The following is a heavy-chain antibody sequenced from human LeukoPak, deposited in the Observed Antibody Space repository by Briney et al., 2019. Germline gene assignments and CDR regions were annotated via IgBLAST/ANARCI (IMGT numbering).Heavy chain of an antibody. CDR2: FYASGST. D-gene: IGHD3-22*01. V-gene: IGHV4-4*07. CDR1: GGSIRSYY. CDR3: ARDDYYDSSGYRNAFDI. Sequence: SETLSLTCTVSGGSIRSYYWSWIRQPAGKGLEWIGRFYASGSTNYNPSLKSRVTMSVDTSKNQFSLKLGSVTAADTAVYFCARDDYYDSSGYRNAFDIWGQGTVVTVSS. J-gene: IGHJ3*02.